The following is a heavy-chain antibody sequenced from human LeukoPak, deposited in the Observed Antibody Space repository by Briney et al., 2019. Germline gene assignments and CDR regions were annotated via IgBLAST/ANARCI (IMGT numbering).Heavy chain of an antibody. J-gene: IGHJ4*02. D-gene: IGHD5-18*01. CDR3: VKSGYSYGDFPFDY. CDR2: MNPNSGNT. Sequence: ASVKVSCKASGYTFTSYDINWVRQATGQGLEWMGWMNPNSGNTGYAQKFQGRVTMTRNTSISIAFMELSRLRSDDTAVYYCVKSGYSYGDFPFDYWGQGTLVTVSS. CDR1: GYTFTSYD. V-gene: IGHV1-8*01.